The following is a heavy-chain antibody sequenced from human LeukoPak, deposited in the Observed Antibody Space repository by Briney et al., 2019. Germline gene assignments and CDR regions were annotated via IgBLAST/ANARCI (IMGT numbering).Heavy chain of an antibody. CDR1: GYTFTTYF. V-gene: IGHV1-46*01. D-gene: IGHD3-22*01. CDR3: ARGAEYYDNSGYSKGVDY. Sequence: ASVKVSCKASGYTFTTYFMHWLRQAPGQGLEWMGIINPSGGTTTYTQKFQGRVTMTRDTSTSTVYMELSSLRSEDTAAYYCARGAEYYDNSGYSKGVDYWGQGTLVTVSS. CDR2: INPSGGTT. J-gene: IGHJ4*02.